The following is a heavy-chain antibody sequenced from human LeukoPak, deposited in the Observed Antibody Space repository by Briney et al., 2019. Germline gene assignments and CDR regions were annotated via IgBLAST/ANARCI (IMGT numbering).Heavy chain of an antibody. Sequence: TGGSLRLSCTASGFTFGDYAMSWVRQAPGKGLEWVGFIRSKAYGGTTEYAASVKGRFTISRDDSKSIAYLQMNSLKTEDTAVYYCTGRDVVREYCGGDCRSFDYWGQGTLVTVSS. D-gene: IGHD2-21*02. V-gene: IGHV3-49*04. CDR3: TGRDVVREYCGGDCRSFDY. CDR1: GFTFGDYA. CDR2: IRSKAYGGTT. J-gene: IGHJ4*02.